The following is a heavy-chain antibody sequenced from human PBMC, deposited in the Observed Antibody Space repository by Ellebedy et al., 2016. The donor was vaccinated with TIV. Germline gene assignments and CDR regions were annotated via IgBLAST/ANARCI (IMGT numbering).Heavy chain of an antibody. CDR1: GFTFSSYA. CDR3: VREGVPRGFDI. D-gene: IGHD2-2*01. V-gene: IGHV3-23*01. J-gene: IGHJ3*02. Sequence: GESLKISCAASGFTFSSYAMNWVRQAPGKGLEWVSGIGPSGASGASTYYADSVKGRFTISRDNSRNSVYVQMSSLRAEDTAVYYCVREGVPRGFDIWGQGTTVTVSS. CDR2: IGPSGASGAST.